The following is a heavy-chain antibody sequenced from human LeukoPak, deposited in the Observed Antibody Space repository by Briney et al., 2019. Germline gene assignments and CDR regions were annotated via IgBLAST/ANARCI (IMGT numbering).Heavy chain of an antibody. J-gene: IGHJ4*02. CDR2: ISSSSSYI. Sequence: GGSLRLSCAASGFTFSSHSMNWVRQAPGKGLEWVSSISSSSSYIYYADSVKGRFTISRDNAKNSLYLQMNSLRAEDTAVYYCARDRSGGTAMENWGQGTLVTVSS. CDR1: GFTFSSHS. D-gene: IGHD5-18*01. V-gene: IGHV3-21*06. CDR3: ARDRSGGTAMEN.